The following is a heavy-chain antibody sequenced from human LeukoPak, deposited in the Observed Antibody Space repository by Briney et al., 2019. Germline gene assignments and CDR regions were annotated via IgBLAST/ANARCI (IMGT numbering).Heavy chain of an antibody. D-gene: IGHD5-12*01. Sequence: GGSLRLSCAASGFTFDDYGMSWVRHAPGKGLEWGSGINWNGGSTGYADSVKGRFTISRDNAKNSLYLQMNSLRAEDTALYYCARARSGYDLSYYFDYWGQGTLVTVSS. J-gene: IGHJ4*02. CDR2: INWNGGST. CDR1: GFTFDDYG. CDR3: ARARSGYDLSYYFDY. V-gene: IGHV3-20*04.